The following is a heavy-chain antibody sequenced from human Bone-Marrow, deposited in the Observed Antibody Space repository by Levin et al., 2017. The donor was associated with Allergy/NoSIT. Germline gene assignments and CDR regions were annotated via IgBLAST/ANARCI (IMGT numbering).Heavy chain of an antibody. Sequence: GESLKISCAASGFTFSSYGMHWVRQAPGKGLEWVAVIWYDGSNKYYADSVKGRFTISRDNSKNTLYLQMNSLRAEETAVYYCARASSYCGSGAAAFDIWGQGTMVTVSS. CDR3: ARASSYCGSGAAAFDI. D-gene: IGHD3-10*01. CDR1: GFTFSSYG. CDR2: IWYDGSNK. V-gene: IGHV3-33*01. J-gene: IGHJ3*02.